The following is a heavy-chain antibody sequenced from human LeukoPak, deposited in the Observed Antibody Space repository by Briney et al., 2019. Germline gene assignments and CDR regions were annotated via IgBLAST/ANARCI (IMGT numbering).Heavy chain of an antibody. V-gene: IGHV4-4*07. CDR2: IYNGGII. J-gene: IGHJ5*02. CDR3: ARDSGTTGEVKFDP. D-gene: IGHD3-10*01. Sequence: SETLSLTCTVSGYSISRYYWSWIRQPAGKGLEWIGRIYNGGIITYNPSLKSRVTMSIDTSNNQFSLRLRFVTAADTAVYYCARDSGTTGEVKFDPWGQGTLVTVSS. CDR1: GYSISRYY.